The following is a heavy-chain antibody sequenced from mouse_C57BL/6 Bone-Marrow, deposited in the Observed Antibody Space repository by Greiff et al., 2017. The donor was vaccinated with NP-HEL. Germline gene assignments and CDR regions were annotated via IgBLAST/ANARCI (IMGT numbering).Heavy chain of an antibody. V-gene: IGHV4-1*01. CDR2: INPDSSTI. Sequence: GVDFSRYWMSWVRRAPGKGLEWIGEINPDSSTINYAPSLKDKFIISRDNAKNTLYLQMSKVRSEDTALYYCARPYGNYEDAMDYWGQGTSVTVSS. CDR3: ARPYGNYEDAMDY. CDR1: GVDFSRYW. J-gene: IGHJ4*01. D-gene: IGHD2-1*01.